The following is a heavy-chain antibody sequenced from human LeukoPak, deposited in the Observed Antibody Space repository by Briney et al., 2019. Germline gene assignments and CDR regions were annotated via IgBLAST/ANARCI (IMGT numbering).Heavy chain of an antibody. CDR1: GGSISSYY. V-gene: IGHV4-59*01. CDR2: IYYSGST. Sequence: SETLSLTCTVSGGSISSYYWSWIRQPPGEGLEWIGYIYYSGSTNYNPSLKSRVTISVDTSKNQFSLKLSSVTAADTAVYYCASSQGDGYNPYYFDYWGQGTLVTVSS. D-gene: IGHD5-24*01. CDR3: ASSQGDGYNPYYFDY. J-gene: IGHJ4*02.